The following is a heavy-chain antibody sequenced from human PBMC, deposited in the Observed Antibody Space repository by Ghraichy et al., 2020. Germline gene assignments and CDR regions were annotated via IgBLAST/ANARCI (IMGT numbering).Heavy chain of an antibody. J-gene: IGHJ6*02. CDR3: ASGGLLEGMDV. CDR2: IYHSGST. Sequence: TLSLTCAVSGGSISSGGYSWSWIRQPPGKGLEWIGYIYHSGSTYYNLSLKSRVTISVDRSKNQFSLKLSSVTAADTAVYYCASGGLLEGMDVWGQGTTVTVSS. D-gene: IGHD1-1*01. V-gene: IGHV4-30-2*01. CDR1: GGSISSGGYS.